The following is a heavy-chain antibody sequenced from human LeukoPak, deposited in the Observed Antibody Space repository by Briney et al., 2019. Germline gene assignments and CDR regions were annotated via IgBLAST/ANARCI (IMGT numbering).Heavy chain of an antibody. Sequence: GRPLRLSCAASGLTFSSYAMHWVRQAPGKGLEWVAVISYDGSNKYYADSVKGRFTISRDNSKNTLYLQMNSLRAEDTAVYYCAREHGHYDILTGLHWGQGTLVTVSS. J-gene: IGHJ4*02. CDR1: GLTFSSYA. CDR2: ISYDGSNK. CDR3: AREHGHYDILTGLH. V-gene: IGHV3-30*04. D-gene: IGHD3-9*01.